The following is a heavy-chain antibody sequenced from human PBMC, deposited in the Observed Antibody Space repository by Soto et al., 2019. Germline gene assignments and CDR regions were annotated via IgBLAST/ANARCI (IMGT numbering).Heavy chain of an antibody. Sequence: QEQLQVSGPGLVKPSQTLSLTCTVSGGSISSGDYYWSWIRQHPGKGLKWIGYIFYSGTTYYNPSLKRRVTISVDTSKNQFSLRVSSVTAADTAVYYCLRARAGLRRFDPWGQGTLVTVSS. CDR2: IFYSGTT. J-gene: IGHJ5*02. V-gene: IGHV4-30-4*01. D-gene: IGHD5-12*01. CDR3: LRARAGLRRFDP. CDR1: GGSISSGDYY.